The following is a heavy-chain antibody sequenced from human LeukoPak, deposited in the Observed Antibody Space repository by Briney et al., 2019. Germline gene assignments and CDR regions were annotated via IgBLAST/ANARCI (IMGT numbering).Heavy chain of an antibody. CDR3: TTVGGWLLFYIY. CDR1: GFTFSNYA. J-gene: IGHJ4*02. D-gene: IGHD5-18*01. V-gene: IGHV3-30*04. CDR2: IFYGGSNK. Sequence: GGSLRLSCVASGFTFSNYAMHWVRQAPGKGLEWVAVIFYGGSNKNYADSVKGRFTISRDNSKNTLYLQMNSLKTEDTAVYYCTTVGGWLLFYIYWGQGTLVTVSS.